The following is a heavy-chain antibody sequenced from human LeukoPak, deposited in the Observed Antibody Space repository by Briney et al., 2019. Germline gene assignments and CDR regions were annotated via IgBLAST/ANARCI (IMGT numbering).Heavy chain of an antibody. Sequence: SETLSLTCTVSGGSISSYYWSWIRQPPGKGLEWIGYIYYSGSTNYNPFLKSRVTISVDTSKNQFSLKLSSVTAADTAVYYCARGRVGSSWVNFDYWGQGTLVTVSS. D-gene: IGHD6-13*01. CDR2: IYYSGST. J-gene: IGHJ4*02. CDR3: ARGRVGSSWVNFDY. V-gene: IGHV4-59*01. CDR1: GGSISSYY.